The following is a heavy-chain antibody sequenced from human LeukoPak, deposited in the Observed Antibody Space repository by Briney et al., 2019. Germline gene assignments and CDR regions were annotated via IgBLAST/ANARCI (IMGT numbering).Heavy chain of an antibody. V-gene: IGHV3-48*04. CDR1: EFAFSTYN. CDR3: ARDDGFSCYSY. CDR2: ISTGSSTT. D-gene: IGHD3/OR15-3a*01. J-gene: IGHJ4*02. Sequence: PGGSLRLSCAASEFAFSTYNMNWVRQAPGKGLEWVSYISTGSSTTYYADSVKGRFTISRDNAKNSLYLQMNSLTVEDTAVYYCARDDGFSCYSYWGQGTLVTVSS.